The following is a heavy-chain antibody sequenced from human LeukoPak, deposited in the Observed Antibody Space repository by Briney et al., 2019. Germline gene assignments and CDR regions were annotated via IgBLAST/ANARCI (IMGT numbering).Heavy chain of an antibody. CDR3: ARALYDSSGYYFDY. CDR2: ISGSSIYI. V-gene: IGHV3-21*01. CDR1: GFTFSAYS. J-gene: IGHJ4*02. D-gene: IGHD3-22*01. Sequence: PGGSLRLFCATSGFTFSAYSMNWVRQAPGKGLEWVSSISGSSIYINYADSVKGRFTISSDNAKNSLYLQMNSLRAEDTAVYYCARALYDSSGYYFDYWGQGTLVTVSS.